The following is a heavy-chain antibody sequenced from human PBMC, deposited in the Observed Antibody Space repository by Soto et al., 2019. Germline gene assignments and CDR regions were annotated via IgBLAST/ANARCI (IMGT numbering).Heavy chain of an antibody. Sequence: QVQLVESGGGVVQPGRSLRLSCAASGFTFSSYGMHWVRQAPGKGLEWVAGISYDGSNKYYADSVKGRFTISRDNSKNTLYLQMTSQRADDTAVYYCSNESEASNYYGSGSYYNAPGPEGMDVWGQGTTVTVSS. D-gene: IGHD3-10*01. J-gene: IGHJ6*02. CDR2: ISYDGSNK. CDR1: GFTFSSYG. CDR3: SNESEASNYYGSGSYYNAPGPEGMDV. V-gene: IGHV3-30*18.